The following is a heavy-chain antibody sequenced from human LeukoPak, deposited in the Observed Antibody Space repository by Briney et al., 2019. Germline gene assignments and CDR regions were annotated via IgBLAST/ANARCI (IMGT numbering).Heavy chain of an antibody. V-gene: IGHV1-2*02. CDR2: INPNSGGT. CDR3: ARDYSGSGRGRTEFDY. CDR1: GYTFSTYG. D-gene: IGHD3-10*01. J-gene: IGHJ4*02. Sequence: VASVKVSCKASGYTFSTYGISWVREAPGQGLEWMGWINPNSGGTNYAQKFQGRVTMTRDTSISTAYMELSRLTSDDTAVYYCARDYSGSGRGRTEFDYWGQGTLVTVFS.